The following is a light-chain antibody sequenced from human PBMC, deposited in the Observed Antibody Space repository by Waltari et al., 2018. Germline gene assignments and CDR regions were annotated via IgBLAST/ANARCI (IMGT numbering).Light chain of an antibody. CDR2: KAS. V-gene: IGKV1-5*03. CDR1: LSISGR. J-gene: IGKJ1*01. Sequence: DIQMTQSPSTVSASVGDRVTITCRASLSISGRLAWYQQKPGKAPKLLTHKASSLEGGVPSRFGGRYSGTEFTLTISSLQPDDFATDYCQQDDTYWTFGQGTKVEIK. CDR3: QQDDTYWT.